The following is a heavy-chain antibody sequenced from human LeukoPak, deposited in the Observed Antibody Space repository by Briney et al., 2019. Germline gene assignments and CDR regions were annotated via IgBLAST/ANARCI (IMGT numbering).Heavy chain of an antibody. J-gene: IGHJ5*02. CDR2: IYSSGST. V-gene: IGHV4-59*01. CDR1: GAALRTYF. D-gene: IGHD3-3*01. CDR3: ARDFWSGSVGFDP. Sequence: SETLSLTCTVSGAALRTYFWSWIRQSPGKGLEWIGYIYSSGSTKYNPSLKSRVTISVDASKNQFALTLRSLTAADTAVYYCARDFWSGSVGFDPWGQGTLVTVSS.